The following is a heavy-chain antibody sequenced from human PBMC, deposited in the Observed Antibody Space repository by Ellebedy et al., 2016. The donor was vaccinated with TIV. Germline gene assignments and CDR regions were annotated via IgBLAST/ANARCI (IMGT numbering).Heavy chain of an antibody. CDR2: ISSSSSYI. D-gene: IGHD3-3*01. V-gene: IGHV3-21*01. Sequence: GGSLRLSCAASGFTFSNAWMNWVRQAPGKGLEWVSCISSSSSYIYYADSVKGRFTISRDNAKNSLYLQMNSLRAEDTAVYYCASWHDFWSGYPDYWGQGTLVTVSS. CDR3: ASWHDFWSGYPDY. J-gene: IGHJ4*02. CDR1: GFTFSNAW.